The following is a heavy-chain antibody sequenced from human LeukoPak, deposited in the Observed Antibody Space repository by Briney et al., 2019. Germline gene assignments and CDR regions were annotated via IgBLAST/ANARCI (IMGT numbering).Heavy chain of an antibody. J-gene: IGHJ3*02. Sequence: ASVKVSCKASGYTFTDYYMHWVRQAPGQGLEWMGIVNPSGGGIRYAQRFQDRVTMTRDMSTSTVYMELSNLRSEDTAVFYCARRYSGNQGAAFDIWGQGTMVTVSS. CDR2: VNPSGGGI. CDR3: ARRYSGNQGAAFDI. V-gene: IGHV1-46*01. D-gene: IGHD1-26*01. CDR1: GYTFTDYY.